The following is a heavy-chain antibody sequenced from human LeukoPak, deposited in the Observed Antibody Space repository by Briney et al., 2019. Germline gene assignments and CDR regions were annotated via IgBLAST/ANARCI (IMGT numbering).Heavy chain of an antibody. J-gene: IGHJ2*01. CDR3: ATKRGEPIVVFRARYWYFDL. D-gene: IGHD2-21*01. CDR2: INSDGSSI. CDR1: GFTISSHW. Sequence: GGSLRLSCAASGFTISSHWMHWVRQGPGKGLVWVSRINSDGSSISYGDSVKGRFTISRDNAKNSLYLQMNSLRAEDTAVYYCATKRGEPIVVFRARYWYFDLWGRGTLVTVSS. V-gene: IGHV3-74*01.